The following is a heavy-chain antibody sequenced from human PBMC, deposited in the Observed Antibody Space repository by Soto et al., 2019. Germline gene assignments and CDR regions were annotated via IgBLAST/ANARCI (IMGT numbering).Heavy chain of an antibody. CDR3: ARLQYTVVTALDI. J-gene: IGHJ3*02. D-gene: IGHD2-15*01. V-gene: IGHV4-59*11. CDR2: IYHTVNT. Sequence: PSDTLSLTCSVSGVSIGSHFLSWIRQAPVKGPELVGYIYHTVNTNYNPALKSRVTISMDTSENQLSLQLSSVTAADTAVYYCARLQYTVVTALDIWGQGTMVTV. CDR1: GVSIGSHF.